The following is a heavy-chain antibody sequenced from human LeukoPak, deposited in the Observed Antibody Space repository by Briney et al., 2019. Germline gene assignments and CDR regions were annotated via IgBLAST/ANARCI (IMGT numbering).Heavy chain of an antibody. J-gene: IGHJ5*02. D-gene: IGHD6-6*01. CDR1: GYSFTSYW. V-gene: IGHV5-51*01. Sequence: GESLKISCKGSGYSFTSYWIGWVRQMPGKGLEWMGITYPGDSDTRYSPSFQGQVTISADKSISTAYLQWSSLKASDTAMYYCARRHSSSLGWFDPWGQGTLVTVSS. CDR2: TYPGDSDT. CDR3: ARRHSSSLGWFDP.